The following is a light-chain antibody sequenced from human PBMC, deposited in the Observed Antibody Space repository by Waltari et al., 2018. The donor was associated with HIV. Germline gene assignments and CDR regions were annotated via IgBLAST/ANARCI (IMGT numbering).Light chain of an antibody. Sequence: QSVLTQPPSVSGAPGQRVTISCTGSSSTIGAGKDVHWYQQLPGTAPKLPIYGNSNRPSGVPDRFSGSKSGTSASLAITGLQAEDEADYYCQSYDSSLSGYVFGTGTKVTVL. CDR1: SSTIGAGKD. CDR2: GNS. V-gene: IGLV1-40*01. CDR3: QSYDSSLSGYV. J-gene: IGLJ1*01.